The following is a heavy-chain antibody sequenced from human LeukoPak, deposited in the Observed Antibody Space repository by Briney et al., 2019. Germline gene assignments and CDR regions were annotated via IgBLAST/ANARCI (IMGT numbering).Heavy chain of an antibody. CDR1: GGTFSSYA. D-gene: IGHD3-22*01. CDR3: ARDLHYYDSSGYPFDY. J-gene: IGHJ4*02. CDR2: IIPIFGTA. V-gene: IGHV1-69*06. Sequence: LVKVSCKASGGTFSSYAISWVRQAPGQGLEWMGRIIPIFGTANYAQKFQGRVTITADKSTSTAYMELSSLRSEDTAVYYCARDLHYYDSSGYPFDYWGQGTLVTDSS.